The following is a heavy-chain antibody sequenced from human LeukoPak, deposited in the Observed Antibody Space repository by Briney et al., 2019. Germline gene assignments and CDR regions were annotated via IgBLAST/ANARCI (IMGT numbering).Heavy chain of an antibody. CDR2: IIPIFGIA. CDR1: GGTFSSYA. D-gene: IGHD3-9*01. Sequence: SVKVSCKASGGTFSSYAISWVRRAPGQGLEWMGRIIPIFGIANYAQKFQGRVTITADKSTSTAYMELSSLRSEDTAVYYCARYKIEFDWLAAFDPWGQGTLVTVSS. V-gene: IGHV1-69*04. CDR3: ARYKIEFDWLAAFDP. J-gene: IGHJ5*02.